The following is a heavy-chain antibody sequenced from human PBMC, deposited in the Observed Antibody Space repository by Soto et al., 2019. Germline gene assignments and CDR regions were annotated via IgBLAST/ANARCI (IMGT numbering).Heavy chain of an antibody. CDR2: IYKSATT. Sequence: QVQLLESGPGLVKPSQTLSLTCSVSGDSISTVDYFWAWVRQPPGQALEYIGYIYKSATTYYNPSFGSRGAISLDTSKRQFSLNVTSLTGADTAVYFWARGRYCLTGRCFPNRFESWGQGTLVTVSS. CDR1: GDSISTVDYF. V-gene: IGHV4-30-4*01. J-gene: IGHJ5*01. D-gene: IGHD2-15*01. CDR3: ARGRYCLTGRCFPNRFES.